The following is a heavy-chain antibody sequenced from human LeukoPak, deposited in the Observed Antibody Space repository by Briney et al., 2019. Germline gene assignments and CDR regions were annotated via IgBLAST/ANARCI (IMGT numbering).Heavy chain of an antibody. CDR1: GYTFTGYY. J-gene: IGHJ4*02. CDR2: INPNSGGT. CDR3: ARVGDSGSLYFDY. V-gene: IGHV1-2*02. Sequence: RASVKVSCKASGYTFTGYYMHWVRQAPGQGLEWMGWINPNSGGTNYAQKFQGRVTMTRDTSISTAYMELSRLRSDDTAVYYCARVGDSGSLYFDYWGQGTLVTVSS. D-gene: IGHD1-26*01.